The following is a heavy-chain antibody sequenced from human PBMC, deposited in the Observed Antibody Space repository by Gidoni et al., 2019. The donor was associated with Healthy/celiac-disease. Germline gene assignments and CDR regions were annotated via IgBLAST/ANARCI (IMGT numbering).Heavy chain of an antibody. CDR1: GGTFSSYT. CDR2: IIPILGIA. V-gene: IGHV1-69*04. D-gene: IGHD3-3*01. Sequence: KPGSSVKVSCKASGGTFSSYTISWGRQAPGQGLEWMGRIIPILGIANYAQKFQGRVTITADKSTSTAYMELSSLRSEDTAVYYCARERGGYDFWSGYPDYWYFDLWGRGTLVTVSS. CDR3: ARERGGYDFWSGYPDYWYFDL. J-gene: IGHJ2*01.